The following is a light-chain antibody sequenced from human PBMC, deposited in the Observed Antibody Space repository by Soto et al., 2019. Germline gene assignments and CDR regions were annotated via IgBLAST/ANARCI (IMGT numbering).Light chain of an antibody. V-gene: IGLV2-18*02. Sequence: LTQPPSVSGSPGQSVAISCTGTSSDVGSYNRVSWYQQPPGAAPKLMIYEVSNRPSGVPDRFSGSKSGNTTSLTISGLQAEDEADYYCNSYTGSSTYVFGTGTKVTVL. J-gene: IGLJ1*01. CDR1: SSDVGSYNR. CDR2: EVS. CDR3: NSYTGSSTYV.